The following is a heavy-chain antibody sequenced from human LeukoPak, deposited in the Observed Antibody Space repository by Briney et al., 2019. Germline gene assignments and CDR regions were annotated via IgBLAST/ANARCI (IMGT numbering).Heavy chain of an antibody. D-gene: IGHD2-15*01. CDR1: GFTFSSYS. Sequence: GGSLRLSCAASGFTFSSYSMHWVRQAPGKGLEWVAVISYDGSNKYYADSVKGRFTISRDNSKNMLYLQMNRLRAEDTAVYYCARDLFYCSGGSCESWGQGTLVTVSS. J-gene: IGHJ4*02. CDR2: ISYDGSNK. V-gene: IGHV3-30*04. CDR3: ARDLFYCSGGSCES.